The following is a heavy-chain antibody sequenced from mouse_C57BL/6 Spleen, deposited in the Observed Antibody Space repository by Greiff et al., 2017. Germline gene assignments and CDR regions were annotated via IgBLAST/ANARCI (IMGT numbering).Heavy chain of an antibody. CDR1: GYTFTSYW. CDR3: ARWDYGSSYPFAY. D-gene: IGHD1-1*01. Sequence: QVQLQQPGTELVKPGASVKLSCKASGYTFTSYWMHWVKQRPGQGLEWIGNINPSNGGTNYNEKFKSKATLTVDKSSSPAYMQLSSLTSEDSAVYYCARWDYGSSYPFAYWGQGTLVTVSA. CDR2: INPSNGGT. V-gene: IGHV1-53*01. J-gene: IGHJ3*01.